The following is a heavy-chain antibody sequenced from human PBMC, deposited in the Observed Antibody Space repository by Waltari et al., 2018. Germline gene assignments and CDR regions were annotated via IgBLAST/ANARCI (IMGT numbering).Heavy chain of an antibody. CDR1: GFTFSGSA. Sequence: EVQLVESGGGLVQPGGSLKLSCAASGFTFSGSAMHWVRQASGKGLEWVGRIRSKANSYATAYAASVKGRFTISRDDSKNTAYLQMNSLKTEDTAVYYCTSLSSGGLDYWGQGTLVTVSS. V-gene: IGHV3-73*01. D-gene: IGHD3-10*01. CDR3: TSLSSGGLDY. CDR2: IRSKANSYAT. J-gene: IGHJ4*02.